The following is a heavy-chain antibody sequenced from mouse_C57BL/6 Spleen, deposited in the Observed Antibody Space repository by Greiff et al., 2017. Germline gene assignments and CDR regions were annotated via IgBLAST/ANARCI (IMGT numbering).Heavy chain of an antibody. Sequence: QVQLQQSGAELMKPGASVTLSCKATGYTFTGYWIEWVKQRPGHGLEWIGEILPGSGSTNYNEKFKGKATFTADTSSNTAYMQLSSLTTEDSAIYYCARRDYYGSSYGTGSWFAYWGQGTLVTVSA. CDR1: GYTFTGYW. CDR3: ARRDYYGSSYGTGSWFAY. D-gene: IGHD1-1*01. V-gene: IGHV1-9*01. CDR2: ILPGSGST. J-gene: IGHJ3*01.